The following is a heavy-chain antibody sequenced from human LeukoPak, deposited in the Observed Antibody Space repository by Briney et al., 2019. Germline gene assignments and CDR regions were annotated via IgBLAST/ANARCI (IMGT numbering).Heavy chain of an antibody. J-gene: IGHJ3*02. Sequence: ASVKVSCKASGGTFSNYAISWVRQAPGQGLEWMGGIIPIFGTGNYAQKFQGRVTITADESTSTAYMELRSLRSDDTAVYYCARGAGVYYYDSSGYYPDAFDIWGQGTMVTVSS. CDR2: IIPIFGTG. V-gene: IGHV1-69*13. CDR3: ARGAGVYYYDSSGYYPDAFDI. D-gene: IGHD3-22*01. CDR1: GGTFSNYA.